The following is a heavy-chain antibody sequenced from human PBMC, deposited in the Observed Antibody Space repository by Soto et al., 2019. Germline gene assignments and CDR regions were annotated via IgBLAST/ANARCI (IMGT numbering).Heavy chain of an antibody. CDR1: GDSVSSGRYF. Sequence: PSETLSLTCSVSGDSVSSGRYFWSWIRQSPVKGLEWIGNIYYSGSTNLNPSLKSRVTISVDTSKNQFSLKLSSVTAADTAVYYCARGPRGYSYGTIGYYYYYYGMDVWGQGTTVTVSS. CDR3: ARGPRGYSYGTIGYYYYYYGMDV. V-gene: IGHV4-61*01. D-gene: IGHD5-18*01. CDR2: IYYSGST. J-gene: IGHJ6*02.